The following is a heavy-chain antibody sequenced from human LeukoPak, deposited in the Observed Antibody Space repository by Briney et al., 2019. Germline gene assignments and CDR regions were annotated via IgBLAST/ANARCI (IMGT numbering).Heavy chain of an antibody. CDR2: IYYSGST. CDR3: ARLSFGPYYYYYMDV. Sequence: SETLSLTCTVSGGSISSSSYYWGWIRQPPGKGLEWIGSIYYSGSTYYNPSLKSRVTISVDTSKNQFSLKLSSVTAADTAVYYCARLSFGPYYYYYMDVWVKGTTVTVSS. D-gene: IGHD3-10*01. J-gene: IGHJ6*03. CDR1: GGSISSSSYY. V-gene: IGHV4-39*01.